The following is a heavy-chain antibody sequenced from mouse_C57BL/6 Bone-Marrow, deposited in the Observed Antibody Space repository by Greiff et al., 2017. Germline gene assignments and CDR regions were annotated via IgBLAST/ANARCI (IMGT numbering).Heavy chain of an antibody. CDR1: GYTFTSYG. Sequence: QVQLKQSGAELARPGASVKLSCKASGYTFTSYGISWVKQRTGQGLEWIGEIYPRSGNTYYNEKFKGKATLTADKSSSTAYMELRSLTSEDSAVYFCARWCESSPFAYWGQGTLVTVSA. D-gene: IGHD1-1*01. J-gene: IGHJ3*01. CDR3: ARWCESSPFAY. V-gene: IGHV1-81*01. CDR2: IYPRSGNT.